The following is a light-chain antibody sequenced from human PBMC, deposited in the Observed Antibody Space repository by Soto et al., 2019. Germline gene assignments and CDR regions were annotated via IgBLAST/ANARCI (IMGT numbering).Light chain of an antibody. J-gene: IGKJ3*01. CDR1: QTISSNY. CDR3: QQYGIV. Sequence: EVVLTQSPDTLSLSPGERATLSCRASQTISSNYVAWYQQKPGQAPRLLIYSASSRATGIPDRFSGSGSGNHFTLTISRLEPEDFAVYYCQQYGIVFGPGTKVDIK. V-gene: IGKV3-20*01. CDR2: SAS.